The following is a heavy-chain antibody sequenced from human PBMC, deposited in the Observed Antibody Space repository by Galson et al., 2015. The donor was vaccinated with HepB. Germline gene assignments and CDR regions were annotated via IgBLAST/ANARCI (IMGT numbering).Heavy chain of an antibody. V-gene: IGHV3-21*01. CDR3: ARDSSGGAQGPFDY. D-gene: IGHD6-25*01. CDR1: GFTFSSYS. CDR2: ISSSSSYI. Sequence: SLRLSCAASGFTFSSYSMNWVRQAPGKGLEWVSSISSSSSYIYYADSVKGRFTISRDNAKNSLYLQMNSLRAEDTAVYYCARDSSGGAQGPFDYWGQGTLVTVSS. J-gene: IGHJ4*02.